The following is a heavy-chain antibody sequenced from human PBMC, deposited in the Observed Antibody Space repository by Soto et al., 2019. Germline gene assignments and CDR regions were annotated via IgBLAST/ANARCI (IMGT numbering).Heavy chain of an antibody. CDR1: GFTFSSYG. D-gene: IGHD6-13*01. J-gene: IGHJ4*02. CDR3: ATVGGRSKYSSSHEDFDY. Sequence: PGGSLRLSCAASGFTFSSYGMHWVRQAPGKGLEWVAVIWYDGSNKYYADSVKGRFTISRDNSKNTLYLQMNSLRAEDTAVYYCATVGGRSKYSSSHEDFDYWGQGTLVTVSS. CDR2: IWYDGSNK. V-gene: IGHV3-33*01.